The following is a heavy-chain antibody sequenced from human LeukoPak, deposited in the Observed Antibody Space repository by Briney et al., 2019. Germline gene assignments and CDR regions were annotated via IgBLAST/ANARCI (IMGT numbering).Heavy chain of an antibody. D-gene: IGHD2-2*01. CDR2: IRYDGSNK. CDR1: GFTFSSYG. CDR3: AKGGGGYCSSTSCYFY. Sequence: PGGSLRLSCAASGFTFSSYGMHWVRQAPGKGLEWVAFIRYDGSNKYYADSVKGRLTLFRDNSKNAQNMQMNSLRAEDTAVYYCAKGGGGYCSSTSCYFYWGQGTLVTVSS. V-gene: IGHV3-30*02. J-gene: IGHJ4*02.